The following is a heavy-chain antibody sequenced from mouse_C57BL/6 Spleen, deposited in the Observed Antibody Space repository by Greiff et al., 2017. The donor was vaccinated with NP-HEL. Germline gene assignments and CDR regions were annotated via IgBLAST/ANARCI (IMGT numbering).Heavy chain of an antibody. CDR3: ARVPYYGSSRGYFDV. D-gene: IGHD1-1*01. CDR2: IYPGSGST. V-gene: IGHV1-82*01. J-gene: IGHJ1*03. Sequence: QVQLQQSGPELVKPGASVKISCKASGYAFSSSWMNRVKQRPGKGLEWIGRIYPGSGSTNYNEKFKSKATLTVDTSSSTAYMQLSSLTSEDSAVYYCARVPYYGSSRGYFDVWGTGTTVTVSS. CDR1: GYAFSSSW.